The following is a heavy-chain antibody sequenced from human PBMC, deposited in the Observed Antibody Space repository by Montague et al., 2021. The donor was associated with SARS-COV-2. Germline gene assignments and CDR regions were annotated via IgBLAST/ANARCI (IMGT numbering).Heavy chain of an antibody. Sequence: SVKVSCKASGYTFTSYGISWVRQAPGQGLEWMGWVSAYNGNTNYXQKLQGRVTMTTDTSTSTAYMELRSLRSDDTAVYYCARDDYYGSGSPLSDYGMDVWGQGTTVTVSS. CDR1: GYTFTSYG. CDR2: VSAYNGNT. CDR3: ARDDYYGSGSPLSDYGMDV. D-gene: IGHD3-10*01. J-gene: IGHJ6*02. V-gene: IGHV1-18*01.